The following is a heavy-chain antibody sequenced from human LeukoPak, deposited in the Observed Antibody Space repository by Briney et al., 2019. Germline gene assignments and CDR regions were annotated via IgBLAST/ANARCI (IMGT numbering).Heavy chain of an antibody. Sequence: SETLSLTCTVSGGSISSYYWSWIRQPPGRGLEWIGYIYYSGSTNYNPSLKSRVTISVDTSKNQFSLKLSSVTAADTAVYYCARVGPSSGWVDYWGQGTLVTVSS. D-gene: IGHD6-19*01. J-gene: IGHJ4*02. V-gene: IGHV4-59*01. CDR2: IYYSGST. CDR1: GGSISSYY. CDR3: ARVGPSSGWVDY.